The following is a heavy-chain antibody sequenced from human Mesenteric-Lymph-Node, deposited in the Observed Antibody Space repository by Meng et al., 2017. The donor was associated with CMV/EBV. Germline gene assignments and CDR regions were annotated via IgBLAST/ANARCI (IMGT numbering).Heavy chain of an antibody. CDR2: INPNSDGA. Sequence: ASVKVSCKASEYPFTNFYIHWVRQAPGQGLEWMGSINPNSDGADYAQTFQGRVTMTTDTSTSTAYMELRSLRSDDTATYYCARDHCGDSRCYRGYYYGVDVWGQGTTVTVSS. CDR1: EYPFTNFY. CDR3: ARDHCGDSRCYRGYYYGVDV. V-gene: IGHV1-2*02. J-gene: IGHJ6*02. D-gene: IGHD2-21*01.